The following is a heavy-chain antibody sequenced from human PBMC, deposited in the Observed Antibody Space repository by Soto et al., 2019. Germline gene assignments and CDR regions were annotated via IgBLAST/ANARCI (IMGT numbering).Heavy chain of an antibody. CDR2: IYYSGST. V-gene: IGHV4-59*01. CDR1: GGSISSYY. Sequence: SETLSLTCTVSGGSISSYYWSWIRQPPGKGLEWIGYIYYSGSTSYNPSLKSRVTISVDTSKNQFSLKLSSVTAADTAVYYCARDARRWPYYYYYGMDVWGQGTTVTVSS. D-gene: IGHD2-15*01. J-gene: IGHJ6*02. CDR3: ARDARRWPYYYYYGMDV.